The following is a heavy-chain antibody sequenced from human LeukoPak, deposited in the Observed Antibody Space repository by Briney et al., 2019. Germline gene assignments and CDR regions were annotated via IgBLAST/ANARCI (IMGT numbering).Heavy chain of an antibody. J-gene: IGHJ4*02. Sequence: GGSLRLSCAASGFTFSNYAVSWVRQAPGKGLEWVSAISGSGTSTYYADSVKGRFTISRDNSKNTLYLQVNSLRAEDTAVYYCAKGGKWDVTPFDYWGQGTLVTVSS. CDR2: ISGSGTST. CDR1: GFTFSNYA. D-gene: IGHD1-26*01. V-gene: IGHV3-23*01. CDR3: AKGGKWDVTPFDY.